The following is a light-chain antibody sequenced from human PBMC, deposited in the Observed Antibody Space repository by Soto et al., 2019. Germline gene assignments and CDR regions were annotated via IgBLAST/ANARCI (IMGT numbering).Light chain of an antibody. CDR1: ITDIGAYNY. CDR2: GVS. J-gene: IGLJ1*01. V-gene: IGLV2-14*01. CDR3: SSFTSSITYV. Sequence: QSVLTQPASVSGSPGQSITISCTGTITDIGAYNYVSWYQQHPGKAPKLLIYGVSSRPSGVSNRFSGSKSGNAAYLTISGLQADDEAEYYCSSFTSSITYVFGTGTKVTVL.